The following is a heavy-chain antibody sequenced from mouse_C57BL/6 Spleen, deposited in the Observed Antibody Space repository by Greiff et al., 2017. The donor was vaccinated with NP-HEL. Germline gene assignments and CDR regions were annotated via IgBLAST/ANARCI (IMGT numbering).Heavy chain of an antibody. V-gene: IGHV5-15*01. J-gene: IGHJ4*01. CDR1: GFTFSDYG. Sequence: EVKLVESGGGLVQPGGSLKLSCAASGFTFSDYGMAWVRQAPRKGPEWVAFISNLAYSIYYADTVTGRFTISRENAKNTLYLEMSSLRSEDTAMYYCARNYGSPYYYAMDYWGQGTSVTVSS. CDR3: ARNYGSPYYYAMDY. CDR2: ISNLAYSI. D-gene: IGHD1-1*01.